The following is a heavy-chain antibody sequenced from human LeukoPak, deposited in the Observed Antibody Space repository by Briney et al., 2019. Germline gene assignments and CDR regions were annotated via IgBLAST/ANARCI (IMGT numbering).Heavy chain of an antibody. CDR3: ARAIYSGSGSHYHGMDV. CDR2: TYYRSKWYN. J-gene: IGHJ6*02. CDR1: GDTVSSTSVA. V-gene: IGHV6-1*01. Sequence: SQTLSLTCAISGDTVSSTSVAWNWIRQSPSRGLEWLGRTYYRSKWYNDYAVSVKSRITINPDTSRYQLTLQVNSVTPEDTAVYYCARAIYSGSGSHYHGMDVWGQGTTVTVSS. D-gene: IGHD3-10*01.